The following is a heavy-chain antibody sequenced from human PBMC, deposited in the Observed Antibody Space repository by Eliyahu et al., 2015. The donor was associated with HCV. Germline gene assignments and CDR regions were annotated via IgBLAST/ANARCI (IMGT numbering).Heavy chain of an antibody. D-gene: IGHD3-10*01. CDR2: IIPIFGTA. J-gene: IGHJ6*02. V-gene: IGHV1-69*01. Sequence: QVQLVQSGAEVKKPGSSVKVSCKASGXXFSSYAIXWVRQAPGQGLEWMGGIIPIFGTANYAQXXQGRVTITADESTSTAYMELSSLRSEDTAVYYCARGGLGTYYYYGMDVWGQGTTVTVSS. CDR3: ARGGLGTYYYYGMDV. CDR1: GXXFSSYA.